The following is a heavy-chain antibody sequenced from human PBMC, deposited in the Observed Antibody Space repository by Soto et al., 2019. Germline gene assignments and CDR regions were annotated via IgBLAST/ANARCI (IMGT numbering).Heavy chain of an antibody. V-gene: IGHV5-51*01. Sequence: PGESLKISCKGSGYSFTSYWIGWVRQMPGKGLEWMGIIYPGDSDTRYSPSFQGQVTIPADKSISTAYLQWSSLKASDTAMYYCARGSERQQLVVNYWGQGTLVTVSS. CDR3: ARGSERQQLVVNY. CDR2: IYPGDSDT. D-gene: IGHD6-13*01. CDR1: GYSFTSYW. J-gene: IGHJ4*02.